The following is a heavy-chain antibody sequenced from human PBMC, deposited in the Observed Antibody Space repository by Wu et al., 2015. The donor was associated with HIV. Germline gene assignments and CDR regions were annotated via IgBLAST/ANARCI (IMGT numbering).Heavy chain of an antibody. J-gene: IGHJ5*02. CDR1: AYRFIAEF. V-gene: IGHV1-2*02. Sequence: QVQLVQSGAEVKKPGASVKVPCEASAYRFIAEFIHWVRQAPGQGLEWMGRINCNSGDTAYAQKFQGRVTMSRDTSIRTAYMDLRSLRSDDTAVYYCATDIRGYNMVAGWFDPWGQGTLVTVSS. CDR3: ATDIRGYNMVAGWFDP. CDR2: INCNSGDT. D-gene: IGHD5-18*01.